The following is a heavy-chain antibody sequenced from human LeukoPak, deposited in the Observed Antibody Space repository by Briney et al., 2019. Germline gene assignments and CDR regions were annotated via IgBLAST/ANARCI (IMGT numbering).Heavy chain of an antibody. Sequence: SETLSLTCTVSGGSISSSSYYWGWIRQPPGKGLEWVGSIYYSGSTYYNPSLKSRVTISVDTSKNQFSLKLSSVTAADTAVYYCARRGYYYDSSGYWKRWGQGTMVTVSS. CDR2: IYYSGST. V-gene: IGHV4-39*07. J-gene: IGHJ3*01. D-gene: IGHD3-22*01. CDR1: GGSISSSSYY. CDR3: ARRGYYYDSSGYWKR.